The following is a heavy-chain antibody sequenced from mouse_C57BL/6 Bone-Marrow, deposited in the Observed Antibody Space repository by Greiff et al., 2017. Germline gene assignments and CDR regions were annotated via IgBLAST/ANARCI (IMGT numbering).Heavy chain of an antibody. CDR3: ARRSTEYYLDY. Sequence: VQRVESGPGLVAPSQSLSITCTVSGFSLSRYSVHWIRQPPGKGLEWLGMIWGGGSTDYNSALKSRLSISKDYSKSQFFLKMNSLQANDTAIDYGARRSTEYYLDYWGQGTTLTVSS. CDR2: IWGGGST. V-gene: IGHV2-6-4*01. J-gene: IGHJ2*01. CDR1: GFSLSRYS.